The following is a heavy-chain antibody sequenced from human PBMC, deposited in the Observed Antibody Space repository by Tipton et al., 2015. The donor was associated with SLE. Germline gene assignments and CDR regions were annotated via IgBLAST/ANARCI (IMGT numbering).Heavy chain of an antibody. CDR2: INHSGST. CDR1: GGSFSGYY. Sequence: TLSLTCAVYGGSFSGYYWSWIRQPPGKGLEWIGEINHSGSTNYNPSLKSRVTISVDTSKNQFSLKLSSVTAADTAVYYCARESAYSSGWHYYYYGMDVWGQGTTVTVSS. D-gene: IGHD6-19*01. V-gene: IGHV4-34*01. J-gene: IGHJ6*02. CDR3: ARESAYSSGWHYYYYGMDV.